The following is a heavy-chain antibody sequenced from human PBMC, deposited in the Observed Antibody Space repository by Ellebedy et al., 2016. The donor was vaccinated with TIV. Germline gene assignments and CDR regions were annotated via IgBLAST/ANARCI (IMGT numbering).Heavy chain of an antibody. V-gene: IGHV3-11*01. CDR2: TSGDGGYT. Sequence: GESLKISCAASGFRFGDYYMTWIRQAPGKGLEWISFTSGDGGYTYYSDSVKGRFTISRDNAAQSLYLQINNLRADDTAVYYCARDKRLYSRSYRPPYFQHWGQGTLVTVSS. D-gene: IGHD1-26*01. CDR3: ARDKRLYSRSYRPPYFQH. J-gene: IGHJ1*01. CDR1: GFRFGDYY.